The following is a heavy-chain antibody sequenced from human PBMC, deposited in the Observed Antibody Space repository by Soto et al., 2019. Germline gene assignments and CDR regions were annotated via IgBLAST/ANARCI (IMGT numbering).Heavy chain of an antibody. CDR2: IYYSGST. J-gene: IGHJ6*02. CDR1: GGSISSGDYY. D-gene: IGHD2-15*01. Sequence: QVQLQESGPGLVKPSQTLSLTCTVSGGSISSGDYYWSWIRQPPGKGLEWIGYIYYSGSTYYNPSLTSRVTISVDTSKNQFSLKLSSVTAADTAVYYCARAPNRYCSGGSCYSVYGMDVWGQGTTVTVSS. V-gene: IGHV4-30-4*01. CDR3: ARAPNRYCSGGSCYSVYGMDV.